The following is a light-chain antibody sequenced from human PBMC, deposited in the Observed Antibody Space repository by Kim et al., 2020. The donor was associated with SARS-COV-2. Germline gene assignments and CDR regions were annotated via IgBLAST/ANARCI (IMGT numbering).Light chain of an antibody. V-gene: IGLV5-45*01. CDR2: YKSDSDK. CDR3: MIWYSSAWV. CDR1: SGINVGIYR. Sequence: LTCTLGSGINVGIYRIYWYQQKPGSPPQYLLRYKSDSDKQQGSGVPSRFSGSKDASANAGILLISGLQSEDEADYFCMIWYSSAWVFGGGTRLTVL. J-gene: IGLJ3*02.